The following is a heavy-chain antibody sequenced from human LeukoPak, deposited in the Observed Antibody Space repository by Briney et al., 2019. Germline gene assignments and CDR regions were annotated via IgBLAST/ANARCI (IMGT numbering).Heavy chain of an antibody. D-gene: IGHD1-26*01. J-gene: IGHJ4*02. CDR2: INWNGGNT. CDR1: GFTFSSYS. CDR3: ARIKGELHVVDY. Sequence: GGSLRLSCAASGFTFSSYSMNWVRQAPGKGLEWVSGINWNGGNTGYADSVKGRFTISRDNAKNSLYLQMNSLRAEDTALYYCARIKGELHVVDYWGQGTLVTVSS. V-gene: IGHV3-20*04.